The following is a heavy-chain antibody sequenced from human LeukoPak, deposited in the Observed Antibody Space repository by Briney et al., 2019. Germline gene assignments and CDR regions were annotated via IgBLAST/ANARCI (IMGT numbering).Heavy chain of an antibody. Sequence: GGSLRLSCAASGFTFSSYWMHRVRQAPGKGLVWVSRINSDGSSTSYADSVKGRFTISRDNAKNTLYLQMNSLRAEDTAVYYCARVGSHSSSWLRSYYYYMDVWGKGTTVTVSS. J-gene: IGHJ6*03. CDR2: INSDGSST. V-gene: IGHV3-74*01. D-gene: IGHD6-13*01. CDR1: GFTFSSYW. CDR3: ARVGSHSSSWLRSYYYYMDV.